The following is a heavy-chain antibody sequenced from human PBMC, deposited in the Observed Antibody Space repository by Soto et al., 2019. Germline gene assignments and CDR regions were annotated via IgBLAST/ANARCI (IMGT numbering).Heavy chain of an antibody. Sequence: SETLSLTCAVSGGSISSSNWWSWVRRPPGKGLEWIGEIYHSGSTNYNPSLKSRVTISVDTSKNQFSLKLSSVTAADTAVYYCARGGWRQIDYWGQGTLVTVSS. CDR1: GGSISSSNW. D-gene: IGHD3-3*01. CDR3: ARGGWRQIDY. J-gene: IGHJ4*02. CDR2: IYHSGST. V-gene: IGHV4-4*02.